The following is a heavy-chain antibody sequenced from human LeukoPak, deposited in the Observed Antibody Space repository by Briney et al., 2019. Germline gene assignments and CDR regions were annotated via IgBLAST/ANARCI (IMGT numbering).Heavy chain of an antibody. CDR1: GFTFDDYA. D-gene: IGHD6-13*01. J-gene: IGHJ4*02. V-gene: IGHV3-9*01. Sequence: GGSLRLSCAASGFTFDDYAMHWVRQAPGKGLEWVSGISWNSGSIGYADSVKGRFTISRDNAKNSLYLQMNSLRAEDTAVYYCARDLWAAAAGVWGQGTLVTVSS. CDR3: ARDLWAAAAGV. CDR2: ISWNSGSI.